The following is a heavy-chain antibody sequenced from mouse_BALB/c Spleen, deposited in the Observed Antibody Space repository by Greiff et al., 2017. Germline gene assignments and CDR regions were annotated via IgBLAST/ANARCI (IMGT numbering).Heavy chain of an antibody. J-gene: IGHJ4*01. CDR1: GYTFTSYY. D-gene: IGHD2-3*01. CDR2: IYPGNVNT. V-gene: IGHV1S56*01. Sequence: VQLQQSGPELVKPGASVRISCKASGYTFTSYYIHWVKQRPGQGLEWIGWIYPGNVNTKYNEKFKGKATLTADKSSSTAYMQLSSLTSEDSAVYFCARVRDDGYYYYAMDYWGQGTSVTVSS. CDR3: ARVRDDGYYYYAMDY.